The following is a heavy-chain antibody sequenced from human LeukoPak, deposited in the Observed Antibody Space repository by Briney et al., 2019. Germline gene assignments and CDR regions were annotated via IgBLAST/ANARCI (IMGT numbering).Heavy chain of an antibody. CDR3: ARGGIITSYAFEI. CDR1: GFTFSSYW. CDR2: ISPSADST. J-gene: IGHJ3*02. D-gene: IGHD1-26*01. V-gene: IGHV3-21*01. Sequence: PGGSLRLSCAASGFTFSSYWMNWVRQAPGKGLEWVSAISPSADSTFYADSVRGRFTISRDNAKNSLYLQMDSLRAEDTAVYYCARGGIITSYAFEIWGQGAMVTVSS.